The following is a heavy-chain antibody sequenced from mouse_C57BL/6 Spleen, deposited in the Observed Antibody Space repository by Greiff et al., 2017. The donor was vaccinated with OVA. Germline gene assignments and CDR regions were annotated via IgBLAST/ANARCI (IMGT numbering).Heavy chain of an antibody. CDR1: AYTFTDYY. V-gene: IGHV1-76*01. CDR2: IYPGSGNT. CDR3: ARGLRYAMDY. D-gene: IGHD1-1*01. Sequence: QVQLQQSGAELVRPGASVKLSCKASAYTFTDYYINWVKQRPGQGLEWIARIYPGSGNTYYNEKFKGKATMTAEKSSSTAYMQLSSLTSEDSAVYCCARGLRYAMDYWGQGTSVTVSS. J-gene: IGHJ4*01.